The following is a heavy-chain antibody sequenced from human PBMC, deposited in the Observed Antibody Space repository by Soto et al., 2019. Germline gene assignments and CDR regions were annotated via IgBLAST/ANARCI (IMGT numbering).Heavy chain of an antibody. D-gene: IGHD3-22*01. CDR3: AKPRFYFDSSPYDS. V-gene: IGHV3-43*02. CDR1: GFTFEDYA. Sequence: EVHLVESGGGVVPPGGSLRLSCAASGFTFEDYALHWVRQSSGKGPEWVSLINADGSDRYYVDSVKGRFTISRDNSKDSLYLQMNSLRPEDTAIYYCAKPRFYFDSSPYDSWGQGTLVTVTS. J-gene: IGHJ4*02. CDR2: INADGSDR.